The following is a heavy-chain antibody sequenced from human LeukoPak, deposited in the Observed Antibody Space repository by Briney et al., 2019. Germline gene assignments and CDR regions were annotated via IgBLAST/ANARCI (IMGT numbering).Heavy chain of an antibody. J-gene: IGHJ4*02. Sequence: PSETLSLTCGVSGGSITNTNYWTWVRQPPGKGLEWIGEVNLQGGTNYNPSLMGRVAISVDTSENHISLQLTSVTAADTAVYYCAREGGPYRPLDYSGQGTRVTVAS. CDR1: GGSITNTNY. CDR3: AREGGPYRPLDY. V-gene: IGHV4-4*02. CDR2: VNLQGGT.